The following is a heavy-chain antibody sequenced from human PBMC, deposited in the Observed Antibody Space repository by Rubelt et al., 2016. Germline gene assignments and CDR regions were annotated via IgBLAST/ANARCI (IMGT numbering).Heavy chain of an antibody. D-gene: IGHD5-12*01. J-gene: IGHJ4*02. CDR1: GYTFTGYY. V-gene: IGHV1-2*01. Sequence: QVQLVQSGAEVKKPGASVKVSCKASGYTFTGYYMHWVRQAPGQGLEWMGWINPTSGGKNYGQKCHGEVTSARGTAVSTAYREVCRLASDDTAVYYWARGNSGYDYGLDYWGQGTLVTVSS. CDR3: ARGNSGYDYGLDY. CDR2: INPTSGGK.